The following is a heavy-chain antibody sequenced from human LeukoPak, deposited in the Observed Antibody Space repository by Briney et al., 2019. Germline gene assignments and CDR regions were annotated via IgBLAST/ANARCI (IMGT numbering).Heavy chain of an antibody. Sequence: ASVKVSFKASGYTLTSYYMHWVRQAPGQGLEWMGIINPSGGSTGYAQKFQGRVTMTRDTSTSTVYMELNSLRSEDTAVYYCARGRLPYYYGSGSYYNEGVPGDYWGQGTLVTVSS. CDR2: INPSGGST. CDR3: ARGRLPYYYGSGSYYNEGVPGDY. J-gene: IGHJ4*02. CDR1: GYTLTSYY. D-gene: IGHD3-10*01. V-gene: IGHV1-46*01.